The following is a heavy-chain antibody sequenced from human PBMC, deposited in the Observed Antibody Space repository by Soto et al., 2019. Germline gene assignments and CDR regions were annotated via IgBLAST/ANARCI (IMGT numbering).Heavy chain of an antibody. CDR3: ARDGVTMAGSYYYGMDV. D-gene: IGHD3-10*01. CDR1: GFTFSSYG. J-gene: IGHJ6*02. Sequence: PGGSLRLSCAASGFTFSSYGMHWVRQAPGKGLEWVAVIWYDGSNKYYADSVKGRFTISRDNSKNTLYLQMNSLRAEDTAVYYCARDGVTMAGSYYYGMDVWGQGTTVTVSS. CDR2: IWYDGSNK. V-gene: IGHV3-33*01.